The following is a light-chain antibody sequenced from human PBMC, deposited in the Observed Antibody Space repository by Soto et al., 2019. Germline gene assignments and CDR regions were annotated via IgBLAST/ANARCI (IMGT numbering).Light chain of an antibody. V-gene: IGLV2-14*01. Sequence: QSALTQPASVSASPGQSVTISCAGTSSDVGGYNYVSWYQQRPGRAPKLMIYVVTYRPSGVSNRFSGSKSGNTASLTISGLQAEDEDDYYCSSYITSSTLVFGTGTKLTVL. CDR2: VVT. J-gene: IGLJ1*01. CDR3: SSYITSSTLV. CDR1: SSDVGGYNY.